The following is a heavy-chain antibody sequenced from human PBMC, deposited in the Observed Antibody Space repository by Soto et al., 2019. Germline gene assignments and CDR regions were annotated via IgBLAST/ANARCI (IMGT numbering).Heavy chain of an antibody. CDR2: ISSSSSYI. V-gene: IGHV3-21*03. Sequence: TGGSLRLSCAASGVTFSSYSMNWVRQAPGKGLEWVSSISSSSSYIYYADSVKGRFTISRDNAKNSLYLQMNSLRAEDTGVYFCTTDLPTLIPQVDSWGQGTLVTVSS. CDR3: TTDLPTLIPQVDS. J-gene: IGHJ4*02. CDR1: GVTFSSYS. D-gene: IGHD4-4*01.